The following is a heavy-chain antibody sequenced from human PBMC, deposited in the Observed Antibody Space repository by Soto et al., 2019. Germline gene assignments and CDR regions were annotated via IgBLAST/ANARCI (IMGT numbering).Heavy chain of an antibody. D-gene: IGHD1-26*01. V-gene: IGHV1-2*02. CDR2: INPNSGDT. Sequence: QVQLVQSGTEVKRPGDSVKVSCKASGYTFTGYYVHWVRQAPGQGLEWMGWINPNSGDTYLAQRFQGRVTMNRDTSIGTAYMERRVLTSADTAEYFCAKGGAIVAAGPRVYLYNAMDVWGQGTTVTVS. CDR1: GYTFTGYY. J-gene: IGHJ6*02. CDR3: AKGGAIVAAGPRVYLYNAMDV.